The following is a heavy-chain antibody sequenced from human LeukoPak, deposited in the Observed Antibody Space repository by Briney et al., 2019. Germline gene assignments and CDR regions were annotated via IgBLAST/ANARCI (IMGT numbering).Heavy chain of an antibody. CDR1: GGTFSSYA. CDR2: IIPIFGTA. J-gene: IGHJ4*02. V-gene: IGHV1-69*13. D-gene: IGHD2-15*01. CDR3: ARARYCSGGSCPNYFDY. Sequence: ASVKVSCKASGGTFSSYAISWVRQAPGQGLEWMGGIIPIFGTANYAQKFQGRVTITAHESTSTAYMELSSLRSEDTAVYYCARARYCSGGSCPNYFDYWGQGTLVTVSS.